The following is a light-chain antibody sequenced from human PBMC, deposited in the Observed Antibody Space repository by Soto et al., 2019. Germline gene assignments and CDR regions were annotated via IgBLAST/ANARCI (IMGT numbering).Light chain of an antibody. CDR1: QTVGSN. CDR2: GAS. Sequence: LLTQSPATLSVSPGERATLSCRASQTVGSNLAWYQNKPGQAPRLLISGASTRATGVPARLGGSGYGTEFAITITGMQYEDFTVYLCQQYNTRTQTFGQGTKVDIK. CDR3: QQYNTRTQT. V-gene: IGKV3-15*01. J-gene: IGKJ1*01.